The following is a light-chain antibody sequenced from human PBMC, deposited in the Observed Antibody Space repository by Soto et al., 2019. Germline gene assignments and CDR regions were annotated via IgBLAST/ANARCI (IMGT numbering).Light chain of an antibody. Sequence: QSVLTQPASVSGSPRQSITISCTGTSSDVGDGDFVSWYQQRPGNAPKLMIYKVSNRPSGVSNRFSGSKSGNTASLTISGLQADYEADYYCCSYTRSYTWVFGGGTKLTVL. V-gene: IGLV2-14*01. CDR1: SSDVGDGDF. CDR2: KVS. CDR3: CSYTRSYTWV. J-gene: IGLJ3*02.